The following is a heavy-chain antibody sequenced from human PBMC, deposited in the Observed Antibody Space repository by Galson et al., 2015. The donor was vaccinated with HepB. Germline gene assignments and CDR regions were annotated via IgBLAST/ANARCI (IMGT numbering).Heavy chain of an antibody. D-gene: IGHD2-21*02. V-gene: IGHV3-30*18. J-gene: IGHJ4*02. CDR1: GFTFSSYG. CDR2: ISYDGSNK. CDR3: AKVNIVVVTAFADY. Sequence: SLRLSCAASGFTFSSYGMHWVRQAPGKGLEWVAVISYDGSNKYYADSVKGRFTISRDNSKNTLYLQMNSLRAEDTAVYYCAKVNIVVVTAFADYWGQGTLVTVSS.